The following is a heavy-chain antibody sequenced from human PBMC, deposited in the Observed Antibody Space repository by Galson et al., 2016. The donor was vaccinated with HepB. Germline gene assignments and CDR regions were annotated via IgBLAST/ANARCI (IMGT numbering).Heavy chain of an antibody. V-gene: IGHV3-23*01. CDR2: ISGTGRRT. D-gene: IGHD3-22*01. Sequence: SLRLSCAASGFTFGSFAMNWVRQAPGKGLEWVSSISGTGRRTYYADSVKGRVTISRDNSKNTLSLQMNRLRAEDTAVYYCAKDRAYYSDTGGGWGQGTLVTVSS. J-gene: IGHJ1*01. CDR1: GFTFGSFA. CDR3: AKDRAYYSDTGGG.